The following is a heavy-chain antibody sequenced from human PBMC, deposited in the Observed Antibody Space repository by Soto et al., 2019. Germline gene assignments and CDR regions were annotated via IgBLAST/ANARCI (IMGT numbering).Heavy chain of an antibody. V-gene: IGHV3-15*07. J-gene: IGHJ6*02. CDR1: GFTFSNAW. Sequence: GGSLRLSCAASGFTFSNAWMNWVRQAPGKGLEWVGRIKSKTDGGTTDYAAPVKGRFTISRDDSKNTLYLQMNSLKTEDTAVYYCTTYSSSWKLGGGIPYYYYYGMDVWGQGTTVTVSS. CDR3: TTYSSSWKLGGGIPYYYYYGMDV. D-gene: IGHD6-13*01. CDR2: IKSKTDGGTT.